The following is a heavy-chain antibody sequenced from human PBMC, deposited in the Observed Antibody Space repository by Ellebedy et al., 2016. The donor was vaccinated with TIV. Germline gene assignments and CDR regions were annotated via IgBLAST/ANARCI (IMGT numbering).Heavy chain of an antibody. CDR3: ARADVTIPNYYGMDV. Sequence: AASVKVSCKASGYTFTGYYMHWVRQAPGQGLEWMGWINPNSGGTNYAQKFQGWVTMTRDTSISTAYMELSRLRSDDTAVYYCARADVTIPNYYGMDVWGQGTTVTVSS. J-gene: IGHJ6*02. D-gene: IGHD4-17*01. CDR1: GYTFTGYY. CDR2: INPNSGGT. V-gene: IGHV1-2*04.